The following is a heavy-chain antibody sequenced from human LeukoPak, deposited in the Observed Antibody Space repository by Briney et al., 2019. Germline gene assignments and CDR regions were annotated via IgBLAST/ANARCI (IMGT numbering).Heavy chain of an antibody. D-gene: IGHD6-25*01. CDR3: ARGYSDLYSSGGPSWFDP. V-gene: IGHV3-7*04. J-gene: IGHJ5*02. CDR1: GFTFSSYW. CDR2: IKYDGSDK. Sequence: PGGSLRLSCAASGFTFSSYWMSWVRQAPGKGLEWVANIKYDGSDKNYVDSVKGRFTISRDNAKNSLYLQMNSLRVEDTAVYYCARGYSDLYSSGGPSWFDPWGQGTLVTVSS.